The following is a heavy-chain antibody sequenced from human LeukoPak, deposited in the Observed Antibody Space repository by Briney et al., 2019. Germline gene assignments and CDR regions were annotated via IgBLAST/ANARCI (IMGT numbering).Heavy chain of an antibody. D-gene: IGHD1-26*01. CDR2: INPNSGGT. Sequence: ASVKVSRKASGYTFTGYYMHWVRQAPGQGLEGMGWINPNSGGTNYAQKFQGRVTMTRDTSISTAYMELSRLRSDDTAVYYCAQIVGARGGAGAFDIWGQGTMVTVSS. V-gene: IGHV1-2*02. CDR3: AQIVGARGGAGAFDI. CDR1: GYTFTGYY. J-gene: IGHJ3*02.